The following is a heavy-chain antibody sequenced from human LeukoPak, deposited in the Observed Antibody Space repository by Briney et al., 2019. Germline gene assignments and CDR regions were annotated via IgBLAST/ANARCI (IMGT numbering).Heavy chain of an antibody. CDR1: GFTFRDYW. J-gene: IGHJ4*02. D-gene: IGHD6-19*01. Sequence: PGGSLRLSCGASGFTFRDYWMSWVRQAPGKGLEWVANIQSDGNEKNYIDSVQGRFTISRDNAKTSLYLQMNSLRAEDTAVYYCARDNRPLVNSSGWYRRVLAYWGQGTLVTVSS. CDR2: IQSDGNEK. CDR3: ARDNRPLVNSSGWYRRVLAY. V-gene: IGHV3-7*01.